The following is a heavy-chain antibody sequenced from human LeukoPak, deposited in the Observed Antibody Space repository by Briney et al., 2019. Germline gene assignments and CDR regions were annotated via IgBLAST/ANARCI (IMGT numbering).Heavy chain of an antibody. V-gene: IGHV4-34*01. D-gene: IGHD3-16*02. CDR3: ARFMITFGGVIVKGIDY. CDR2: INHSGST. Sequence: SETLSLTCAVYSGSFSGYYWSWIRQPPGKGLEWIGEINHSGSTNYNPSLKSRVTISVDTSKNQFSLKLSSVTAADTAVYYCARFMITFGGVIVKGIDYWGQGTLVTVSS. J-gene: IGHJ4*02. CDR1: SGSFSGYY.